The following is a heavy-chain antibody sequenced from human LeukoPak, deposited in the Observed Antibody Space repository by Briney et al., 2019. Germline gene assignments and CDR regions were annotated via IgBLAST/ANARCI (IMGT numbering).Heavy chain of an antibody. CDR1: GFTFSNAL. CDR3: TTDNIVVPATYFDY. J-gene: IGHJ4*02. CDR2: IKSKTDGGTT. Sequence: GGSLRLSCAASGFTFSNALMSWVRQAPGKGLEWVGRIKSKTDGGTTDYAALVKGRFTISRDDSKNTLYLQMNSLKTEDTAVYYCTTDNIVVPATYFDYWGQGTLVTVSS. V-gene: IGHV3-15*01. D-gene: IGHD2-2*01.